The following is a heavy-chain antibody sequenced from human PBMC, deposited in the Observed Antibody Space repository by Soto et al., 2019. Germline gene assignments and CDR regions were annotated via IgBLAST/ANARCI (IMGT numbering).Heavy chain of an antibody. CDR2: IKPDGSEQ. CDR3: ARGNWNYYYGFDV. CDR1: EFTFDKYY. D-gene: IGHD1-20*01. V-gene: IGHV3-7*01. Sequence: EVQLVESGGGLVQPGGSLRLSCAASEFTFDKYYMTWVRQAPGKGPEWVANIKPDGSEQYYVDSVKGRFTIFRDNANNSLYLQMNSLRAEDTAVYFCARGNWNYYYGFDVWGQGTTVTVSS. J-gene: IGHJ6*02.